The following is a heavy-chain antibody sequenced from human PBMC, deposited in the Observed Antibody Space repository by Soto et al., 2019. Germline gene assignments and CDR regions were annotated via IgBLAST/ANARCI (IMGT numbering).Heavy chain of an antibody. CDR1: GFTFSSYA. CDR2: ISYDGSNK. Sequence: QVQLVESGGGVVQPGRSLRLSCAASGFTFSSYAMHWVRQAPGQGLEWVAVISYDGSNKYYADSVKGRFTISRDNSKNTLYLQMNSLRAEDTAVYYCAREPWGITMTLYFQHWGQGTLVTVSS. CDR3: AREPWGITMTLYFQH. D-gene: IGHD3-22*01. J-gene: IGHJ1*01. V-gene: IGHV3-30-3*01.